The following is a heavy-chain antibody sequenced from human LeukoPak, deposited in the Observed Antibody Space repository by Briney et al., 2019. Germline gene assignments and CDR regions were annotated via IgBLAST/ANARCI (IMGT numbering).Heavy chain of an antibody. V-gene: IGHV3-11*01. CDR3: ARVARRDSSGWYLIYYFDY. D-gene: IGHD6-19*01. Sequence: GGSLRLSCAASGFTFSDYYMSWIRQAPGKGLEWVSYISSSGSTIYYADSVKGRFTISRDNAKNSLYLQMNSLRAEDTAVYYCARVARRDSSGWYLIYYFDYWGQGTLVTVSS. CDR2: ISSSGSTI. J-gene: IGHJ4*02. CDR1: GFTFSDYY.